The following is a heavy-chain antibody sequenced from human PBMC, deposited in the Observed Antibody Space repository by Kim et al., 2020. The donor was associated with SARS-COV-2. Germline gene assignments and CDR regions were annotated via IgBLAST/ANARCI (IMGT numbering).Heavy chain of an antibody. CDR3: AKAVHGPLWFGELFTDY. CDR1: GFTFSSYA. Sequence: GGSLRLSCAASGFTFSSYAMSWVRQAPGKGLEWVSAISGSGGSTYYADSVKGRFTISRDNSKNTLYLQMNSLRAEDTAVYYCAKAVHGPLWFGELFTDYWGQGTLVTVSS. CDR2: ISGSGGST. D-gene: IGHD3-10*01. J-gene: IGHJ4*02. V-gene: IGHV3-23*01.